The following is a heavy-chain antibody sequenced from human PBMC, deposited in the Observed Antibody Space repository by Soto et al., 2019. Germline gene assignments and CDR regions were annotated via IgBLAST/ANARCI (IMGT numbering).Heavy chain of an antibody. D-gene: IGHD2-21*01. CDR3: ARDHVVSRNWFDP. J-gene: IGHJ5*02. Sequence: GGSLRLSCAASGFTFSSYGMHWVRQAPGKGLEWVSRINSDGSSTSYADSVKGRFTISRDNAKSTLYLQMNSLRAEDTTVYYCARDHVVSRNWFDPWGQGTLVTVSS. CDR1: GFTFSSYG. V-gene: IGHV3-74*01. CDR2: INSDGSST.